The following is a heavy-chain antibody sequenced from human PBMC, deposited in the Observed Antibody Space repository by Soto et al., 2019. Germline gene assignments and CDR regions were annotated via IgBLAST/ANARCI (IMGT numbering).Heavy chain of an antibody. CDR3: AGATGRDGYNFDY. D-gene: IGHD5-12*01. V-gene: IGHV4-59*01. CDR1: GGSISSYY. Sequence: SETLSLTCTVSGGSISSYYWSWIRQPPGKGLEWIGYIYYSGSTNYNPSLKSRVTISVDTSKNQFSLKLSSVTAADTAVYYCAGATGRDGYNFDYWGQGTLVTVSS. J-gene: IGHJ4*02. CDR2: IYYSGST.